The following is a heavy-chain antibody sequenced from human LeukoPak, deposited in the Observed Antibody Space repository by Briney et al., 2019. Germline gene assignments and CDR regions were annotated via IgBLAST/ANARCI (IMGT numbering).Heavy chain of an antibody. CDR2: ITYDGSNK. D-gene: IGHD5-24*01. V-gene: IGHV3-30*18. CDR3: ANRWRSYYFDY. J-gene: IGHJ4*02. CDR1: GFTFSNYG. Sequence: GGSLRLSCAASGFTFSNYGMHWVRQAPGKGLEWVALITYDGSNKYYVDSVKGRFTISRDNSKNTLYLQMNSLRAEDTAVYYCANRWRSYYFDYWGQGTLVTVSS.